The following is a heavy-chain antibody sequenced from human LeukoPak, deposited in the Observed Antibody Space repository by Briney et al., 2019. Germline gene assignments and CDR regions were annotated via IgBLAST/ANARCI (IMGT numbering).Heavy chain of an antibody. CDR1: GFTFTTYW. D-gene: IGHD6-19*01. J-gene: IGHJ4*02. V-gene: IGHV3-74*01. CDR3: ARGGVGCFDY. Sequence: GGSLRLSCAASGFTFTTYWIHWVRQAPGKRLVWVSHINSDGSSATYADSVKGRLTISRDNAKNTVYLQMNSLRAEDTAVYYCARGGVGCFDYWGQGALVTVSS. CDR2: INSDGSSA.